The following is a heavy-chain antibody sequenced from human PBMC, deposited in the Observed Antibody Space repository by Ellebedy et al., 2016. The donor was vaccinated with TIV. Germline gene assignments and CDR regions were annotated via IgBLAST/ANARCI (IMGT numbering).Heavy chain of an antibody. J-gene: IGHJ5*02. CDR3: AKSNIPGCWADP. CDR1: GGSGASISSRTSY. D-gene: IGHD3-10*01. CDR2: MSYSGKT. V-gene: IGHV4-39*01. Sequence: MPGGSLRLSCTVSGGSGASISSRTSYWGLIRQPPGKGLECIGSMSYSGKTYYNPSLKSRVTISVDTSKNQFSLRLSSVNAADKAIYYCAKSNIPGCWADPWGQGTLVTVSS.